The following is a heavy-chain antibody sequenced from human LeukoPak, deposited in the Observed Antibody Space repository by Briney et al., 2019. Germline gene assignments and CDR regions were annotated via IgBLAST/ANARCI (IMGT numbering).Heavy chain of an antibody. J-gene: IGHJ4*02. Sequence: SETLSLTCTVSGGSISSYYWSWIRQPPGKGLEWIGYIYYSGSTNYNPSLKSRVTVSVDTSKNQFSLKLSSVTAADTAVYYCARALRRSYFDYWGQGTLVTVSS. CDR3: ARALRRSYFDY. V-gene: IGHV4-59*01. D-gene: IGHD4-17*01. CDR1: GGSISSYY. CDR2: IYYSGST.